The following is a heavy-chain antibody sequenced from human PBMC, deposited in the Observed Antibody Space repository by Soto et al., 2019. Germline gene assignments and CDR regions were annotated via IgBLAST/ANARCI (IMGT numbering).Heavy chain of an antibody. Sequence: EVQLVESGGGLVQPGGSLRLSCAASGFTFSGYSLNWVRQAPGKGLEWVSYISGTSSTIYYADSVEGRFTISRDNAENSLYLQMNSLRAEDTAVYYCARDRAEDYWGQGTLVTVSS. J-gene: IGHJ4*02. CDR2: ISGTSSTI. CDR1: GFTFSGYS. CDR3: ARDRAEDY. V-gene: IGHV3-48*01.